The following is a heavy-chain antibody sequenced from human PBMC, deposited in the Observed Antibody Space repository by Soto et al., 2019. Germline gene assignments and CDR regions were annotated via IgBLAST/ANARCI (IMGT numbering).Heavy chain of an antibody. CDR1: GGSFSGYY. CDR2: INHSGST. CDR3: ARGLGSSGWYGGVRGAAFDY. V-gene: IGHV4-34*01. Sequence: QVQLQQWGAGLLKPSETLSLTCAVYGGSFSGYYWSWIRQPPGQGLEWIGEINHSGSTNYNPSLKSVLTISVDTSKNQFSLKLSSVTAADTALYYCARGLGSSGWYGGVRGAAFDYGGQGTLVTVSS. J-gene: IGHJ4*02. D-gene: IGHD6-19*01.